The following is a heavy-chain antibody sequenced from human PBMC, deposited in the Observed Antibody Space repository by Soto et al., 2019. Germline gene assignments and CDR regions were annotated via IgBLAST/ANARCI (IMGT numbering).Heavy chain of an antibody. Sequence: GGSLRLSCAASGFSLGISGMSWVRQSPGKGLEWVSSISGSGGSAYYADSVKGRFTISRDNSKNTLYLQMRSLRAEDTAVYYCASSLSPAGYYDYGTNVWGQGTRFTVSS. V-gene: IGHV3-23*01. CDR2: ISGSGGSA. J-gene: IGHJ6*02. D-gene: IGHD2-2*01. CDR3: ASSLSPAGYYDYGTNV. CDR1: GFSLGISG.